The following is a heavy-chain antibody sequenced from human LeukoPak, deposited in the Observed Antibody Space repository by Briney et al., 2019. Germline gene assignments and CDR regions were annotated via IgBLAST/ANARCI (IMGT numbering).Heavy chain of an antibody. J-gene: IGHJ4*02. CDR3: AASRNWGSIPYFDY. Sequence: ASVKVSCKVSGYTLTELSMHWVRQAPGKGLEWVGGFDPEDGETIYAQKFQGRVTMTEDTSTDTAYMELSSLRSEDTAVYYCAASRNWGSIPYFDYWGQGTLVTVSS. CDR2: FDPEDGET. V-gene: IGHV1-24*01. CDR1: GYTLTELS. D-gene: IGHD7-27*01.